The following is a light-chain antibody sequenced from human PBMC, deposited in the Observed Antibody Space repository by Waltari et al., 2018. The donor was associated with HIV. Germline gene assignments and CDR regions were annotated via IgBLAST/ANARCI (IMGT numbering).Light chain of an antibody. Sequence: DIVMTQSPDSLAVSLGERATINCKSSQSVLYNSNSKSCLAWYQQKPGQPPKLLIYWASTRESGVPARFSGSGSGTDFTLTISILQAEDVAVYYCQQYFKSPRTFGQGTKVEVK. CDR1: QSVLYNSNSKSC. V-gene: IGKV4-1*01. CDR2: WAS. CDR3: QQYFKSPRT. J-gene: IGKJ1*01.